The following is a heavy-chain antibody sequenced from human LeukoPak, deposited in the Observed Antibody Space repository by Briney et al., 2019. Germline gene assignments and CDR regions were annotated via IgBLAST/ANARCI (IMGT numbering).Heavy chain of an antibody. D-gene: IGHD4-23*01. CDR3: AKAYYGGNSFIDY. V-gene: IGHV3-30*18. CDR2: ISYDGRNK. CDR1: GFTFSSYG. J-gene: IGHJ4*02. Sequence: GRSLSLSCAASGFTFSSYGMHWVRQPPGRGLEWVAIISYDGRNKYYADSVKGRFTISRDNSKNTLYLQMNSLRAEDTAVYYCAKAYYGGNSFIDYWGQGTLVTVSS.